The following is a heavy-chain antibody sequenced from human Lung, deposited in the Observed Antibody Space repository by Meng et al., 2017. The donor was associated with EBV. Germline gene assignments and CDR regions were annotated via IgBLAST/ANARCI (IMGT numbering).Heavy chain of an antibody. CDR3: AKAPTVAGRGYYFDF. D-gene: IGHD6-19*01. Sequence: VQVLVCGGGLVQPGGPLRLSLAASGFIFNTFAMSWVRQAPGKGLEWVSSFGGRGGSIYYAESVTGRFTITRDDSKNTLYLQMNNLRVEDTARYYCAKAPTVAGRGYYFDFWGQGTLVTVSS. V-gene: IGHV3-23*01. CDR1: GFIFNTFA. CDR2: FGGRGGSI. J-gene: IGHJ5*01.